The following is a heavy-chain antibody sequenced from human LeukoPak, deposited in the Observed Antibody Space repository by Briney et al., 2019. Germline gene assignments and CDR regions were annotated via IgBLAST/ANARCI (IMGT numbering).Heavy chain of an antibody. CDR3: ATRTTVTTFVDY. CDR1: GFTFSSYA. Sequence: GGSLRLSCVVSGFTFSSYAMSWVRQAPGKGLEWVSGISGSGGSTYYADSVKGRFTISRDNSKNTLYLQMNSLRAEDTAVYYCATRTTVTTFVDYWGQGTLVTVSS. J-gene: IGHJ4*02. V-gene: IGHV3-23*01. CDR2: ISGSGGST. D-gene: IGHD4-17*01.